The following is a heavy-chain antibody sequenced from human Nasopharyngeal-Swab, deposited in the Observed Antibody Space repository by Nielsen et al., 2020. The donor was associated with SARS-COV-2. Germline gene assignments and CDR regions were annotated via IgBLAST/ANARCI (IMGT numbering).Heavy chain of an antibody. Sequence: KVSCKGSGYSFTSYWIGWVRQMPGKGLEWMGIIYPGNSDTRYSPSFQGQVTISVDKSISTAYLQWSSLKASDTAMYYCASPNWADDAFDIWGQGPMVTVSS. V-gene: IGHV5-51*01. CDR3: ASPNWADDAFDI. D-gene: IGHD1-1*01. CDR1: GYSFTSYW. CDR2: IYPGNSDT. J-gene: IGHJ3*02.